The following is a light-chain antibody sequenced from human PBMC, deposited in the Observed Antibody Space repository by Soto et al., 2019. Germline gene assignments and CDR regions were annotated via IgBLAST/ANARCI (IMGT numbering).Light chain of an antibody. V-gene: IGLV1-47*01. J-gene: IGLJ3*02. Sequence: QSVLTQPPSASGTPGQTVTISCSGSSSNIGSNYVYWYQQFPGTAPKLLMYKNSQRPSGVPDRFSGSKSGTSASLAISGLRSEDEADYYCAAWDGNLSGWMFGGGTKLTVL. CDR3: AAWDGNLSGWM. CDR1: SSNIGSNY. CDR2: KNS.